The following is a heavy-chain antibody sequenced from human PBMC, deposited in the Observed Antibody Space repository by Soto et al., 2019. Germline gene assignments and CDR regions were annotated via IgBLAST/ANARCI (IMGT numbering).Heavy chain of an antibody. Sequence: QVQLVQSGAEVKKPGSSVKVSCKASGGTFSNYAITWVRQARGQGLEWMGGIIPFFVTANYAQKFQGRVTITADESTSTAYMELSSLTSEDTAVYFCARETAGVTAAMRGGYYYGMDVWGQGTTVTVSS. CDR3: ARETAGVTAAMRGGYYYGMDV. D-gene: IGHD2-2*01. CDR1: GGTFSNYA. J-gene: IGHJ6*02. CDR2: IIPFFVTA. V-gene: IGHV1-69*12.